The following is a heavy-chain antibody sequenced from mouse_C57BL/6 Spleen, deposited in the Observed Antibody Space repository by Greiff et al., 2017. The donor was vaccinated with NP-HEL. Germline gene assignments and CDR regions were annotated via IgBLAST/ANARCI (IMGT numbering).Heavy chain of an antibody. CDR1: GYTFTSYW. CDR2: IYPGSGST. CDR3: ARGLRRKNRYFEV. J-gene: IGHJ1*03. V-gene: IGHV1-55*01. Sequence: QVQLQQPGAELVKPGASVKMSCKASGYTFTSYWITWVKQRPGQGLEWIGDIYPGSGSTNYNEKFKSKATLTVDTSSSTAYMQLSSVTSADSAVYYGARGLRRKNRYFEVWGTGTTVTVAS. D-gene: IGHD2-2*01.